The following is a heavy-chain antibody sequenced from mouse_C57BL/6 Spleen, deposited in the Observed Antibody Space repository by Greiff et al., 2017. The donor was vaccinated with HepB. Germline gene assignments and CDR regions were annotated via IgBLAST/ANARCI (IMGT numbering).Heavy chain of an antibody. CDR3: ARSGGYYVEGYFDY. D-gene: IGHD2-3*01. V-gene: IGHV1-82*01. CDR2: IYPGDGDT. J-gene: IGHJ2*01. Sequence: VQLQQSGPELVKPGASVKISCKASGYAFSSSWMNWVKQRPGTGLEWIGRIYPGDGDTNYNGKFKGKATLTADKSSSTAYMQLSSRTSEDSAVYFWARSGGYYVEGYFDYWNQGTTLTVSS. CDR1: GYAFSSSW.